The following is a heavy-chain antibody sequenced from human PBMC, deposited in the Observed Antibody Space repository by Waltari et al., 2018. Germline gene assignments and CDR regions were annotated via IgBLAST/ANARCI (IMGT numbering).Heavy chain of an antibody. J-gene: IGHJ6*02. CDR2: IKQDGSEK. D-gene: IGHD3-3*01. Sequence: EWVANIKQDGSEKYYVDSVKGRFTISRDNAKNSLYLQMNSLRAEDTAVYYCARDLPPPTCITILCMVYVGHGMDVWGQGTTVTVSS. CDR3: ARDLPPPTCITILCMVYVGHGMDV. V-gene: IGHV3-7*01.